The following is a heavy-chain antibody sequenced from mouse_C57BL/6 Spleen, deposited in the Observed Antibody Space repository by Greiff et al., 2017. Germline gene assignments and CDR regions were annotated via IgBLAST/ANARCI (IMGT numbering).Heavy chain of an antibody. CDR1: GYTFTDYN. D-gene: IGHD2-4*01. Sequence: VQLQQSGPELVKPGASVKIPCKASGYTFTDYNMAWVKQSHGKSLEWIGDINPNNGGTIYNQKFKGKATLTVDQSSRTAYMQLRSLTSEDTAVYYCAVWGYDDYDGFAYWGQGTLVTVSA. CDR2: INPNNGGT. CDR3: AVWGYDDYDGFAY. V-gene: IGHV1-18*01. J-gene: IGHJ3*01.